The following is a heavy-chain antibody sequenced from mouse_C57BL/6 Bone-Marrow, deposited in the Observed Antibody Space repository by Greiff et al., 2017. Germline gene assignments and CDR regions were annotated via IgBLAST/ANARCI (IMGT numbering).Heavy chain of an antibody. CDR2: IDPSDSYP. J-gene: IGHJ3*01. CDR3: ARAGVYYGSSLAWFAY. Sequence: QVQLQQPGAELVRPGTSVKLSCKASGYTFTSYWMHWVKQRPGQGLEWIGVIDPSDSYPNYNQKFKGKATLTVDTSSSTAYMQLSSLTSEDSAVYYCARAGVYYGSSLAWFAYWGQGTLVTVSA. CDR1: GYTFTSYW. D-gene: IGHD1-1*01. V-gene: IGHV1-59*01.